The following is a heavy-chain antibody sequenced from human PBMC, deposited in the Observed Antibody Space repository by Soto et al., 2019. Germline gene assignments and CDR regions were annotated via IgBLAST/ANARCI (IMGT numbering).Heavy chain of an antibody. D-gene: IGHD3-16*02. Sequence: GGSLRLSCAASGFTVSSNYMSWVRQAPEKGLEWVSGIYGAGTTHYADSVKGRFTISRDNTKNTLYLQMNSLRAEDTAVYYCARGYDYIWGSYQSFDYWGQGTLVTVSS. V-gene: IGHV3-66*01. CDR2: IYGAGTT. CDR1: GFTVSSNY. CDR3: ARGYDYIWGSYQSFDY. J-gene: IGHJ4*02.